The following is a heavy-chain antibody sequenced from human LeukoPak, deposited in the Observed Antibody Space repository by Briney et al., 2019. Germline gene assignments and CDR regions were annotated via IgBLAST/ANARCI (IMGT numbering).Heavy chain of an antibody. CDR3: ARRGPAGSSSSGMDV. J-gene: IGHJ6*02. CDR1: GDSVSSNSVT. CDR2: TYYRSRRYF. Sequence: SQTLSLTCAISGDSVSSNSVTWNWIRQSPSRGLEWLGRTYYRSRRYFDYAVSVNSRITINPDTSKNQFSLQLNSVTLEDTAVYYCARRGPAGSSSSGMDVWGQGTTVTVSS. V-gene: IGHV6-1*01. D-gene: IGHD6-6*01.